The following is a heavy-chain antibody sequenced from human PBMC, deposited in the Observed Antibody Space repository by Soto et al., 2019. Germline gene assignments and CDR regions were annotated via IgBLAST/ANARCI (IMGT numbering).Heavy chain of an antibody. CDR2: TGGGGVST. J-gene: IGHJ3*02. CDR1: GFTFRSYA. CDR3: AKIVGGGSHHDAFDI. V-gene: IGHV3-23*01. Sequence: EVQLLESGRGLVEPGGSLRLSCAASGFTFRSYAMTWVRQAPGKGLEWVSYTGGGGVSTYYADSVKGRFTSSRDDSKKTLYLQMNSLRAEDTALYYCAKIVGGGSHHDAFDIWGQGTMVTVSS. D-gene: IGHD2-15*01.